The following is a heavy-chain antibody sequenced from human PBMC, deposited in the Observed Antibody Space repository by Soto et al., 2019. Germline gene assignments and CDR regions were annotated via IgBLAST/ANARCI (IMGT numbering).Heavy chain of an antibody. J-gene: IGHJ4*02. V-gene: IGHV1-69*01. Sequence: QVQLAQSGAEVRKPRSSVKVSCGASGGSFSDFAFSWVRQAPGQGLEWMGGIIPMFAASKYAQRFQDRVTITADESTNTVYLALSSLTSDDTATYYCARGGIVAVPAALSSYHDYTNYRFDSWGQGTLVTVSS. CDR3: ARGGIVAVPAALSSYHDYTNYRFDS. CDR2: IIPMFAAS. CDR1: GGSFSDFA. D-gene: IGHD2-15*01.